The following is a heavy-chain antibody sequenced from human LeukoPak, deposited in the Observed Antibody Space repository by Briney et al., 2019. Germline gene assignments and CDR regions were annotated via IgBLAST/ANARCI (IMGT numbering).Heavy chain of an antibody. D-gene: IGHD6-13*01. CDR1: GFTFSSYA. J-gene: IGHJ5*02. V-gene: IGHV3-23*01. CDR3: AKPGYSSSWYDP. Sequence: GGSLRLSFAASGFTFSSYAMSWVRQAPGKGLEWVSAISVSGGSTYYADAAKGRFTISRDNSKNTRYLQMNSMRAEDTAVYYCAKPGYSSSWYDPWGQGTLVTVSS. CDR2: ISVSGGST.